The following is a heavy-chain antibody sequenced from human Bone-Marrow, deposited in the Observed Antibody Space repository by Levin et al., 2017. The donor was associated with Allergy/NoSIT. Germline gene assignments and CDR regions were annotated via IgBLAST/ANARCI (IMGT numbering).Heavy chain of an antibody. CDR3: VKERGPVDGFDS. CDR2: IWADGRNK. V-gene: IGHV3-33*06. J-gene: IGHJ3*02. CDR1: GFTFSAYG. Sequence: GGSLRLSCAASGFTFSAYGMHWVRQAPGKGLEWVPVIWADGRNKFYADSVEGRFTFSRDNSRSTLSLQMNSLRVEDTAVYYCVKERGPVDGFDSWGHGTLVTVSS.